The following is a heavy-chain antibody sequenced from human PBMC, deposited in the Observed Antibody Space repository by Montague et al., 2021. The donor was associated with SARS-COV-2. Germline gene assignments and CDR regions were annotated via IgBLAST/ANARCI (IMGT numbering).Heavy chain of an antibody. CDR2: ISHDESNH. CDR3: AREGYRSGSFYIDY. V-gene: IGHV3-30*04. Sequence: SLRLSCAASRLPFNGYAMHWVRQAPGKGLEWLTFISHDESNHRYADSVKGRFTISRDNSKNTLYLQMDSLRPEDTAVYYCAREGYRSGSFYIDYWGQVTLVTVSS. CDR1: RLPFNGYA. D-gene: IGHD1-26*01. J-gene: IGHJ4*01.